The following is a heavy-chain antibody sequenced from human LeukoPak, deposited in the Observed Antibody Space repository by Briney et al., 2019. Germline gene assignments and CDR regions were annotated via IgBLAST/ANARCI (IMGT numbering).Heavy chain of an antibody. D-gene: IGHD6-13*01. V-gene: IGHV3-7*04. CDR2: IKRDGSEE. CDR3: ARDPYSNPFGAFEI. J-gene: IGHJ3*02. Sequence: PGGSLRLSCVASKFTFRSYWMSWVRQAPGKGLEWVANIKRDGSEEYYVDSVKGRFTISRDNAKNSLYLQMNSLRAEDTAVYYCARDPYSNPFGAFEIWGQGTMVTVSS. CDR1: KFTFRSYW.